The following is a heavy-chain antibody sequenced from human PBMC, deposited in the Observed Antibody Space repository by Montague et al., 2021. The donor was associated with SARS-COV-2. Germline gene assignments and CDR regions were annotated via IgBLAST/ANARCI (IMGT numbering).Heavy chain of an antibody. J-gene: IGHJ4*02. D-gene: IGHD3-22*01. CDR1: GFTFSSYS. V-gene: IGHV3-21*01. Sequence: SLRLSCAASGFTFSSYSMNWVRQAPGKGLEWVSSISSSSSYIYYADSVKGRFTISRDNAKNSLYLQMDSLGAEDTAVYYCARDTYYYDSSGYYPAVWDYWGQGTLVTVSS. CDR3: ARDTYYYDSSGYYPAVWDY. CDR2: ISSSSSYI.